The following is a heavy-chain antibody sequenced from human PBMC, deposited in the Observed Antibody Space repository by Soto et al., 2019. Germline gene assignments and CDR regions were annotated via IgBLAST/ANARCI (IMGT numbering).Heavy chain of an antibody. CDR1: GYAFTRYG. D-gene: IGHD2-2*03. J-gene: IGHJ5*02. CDR2: ISAYNGNT. CDR3: ARSKILLDIPLFDP. V-gene: IGHV1-18*01. Sequence: ASVKVSCKASGYAFTRYGVSWVRQAPGQGLEWMGWISAYNGNTNYAQNLQGRVTMTTDTSTSTAYMELRSLRSDDTAVYYCARSKILLDIPLFDPWGQGTLVTVSS.